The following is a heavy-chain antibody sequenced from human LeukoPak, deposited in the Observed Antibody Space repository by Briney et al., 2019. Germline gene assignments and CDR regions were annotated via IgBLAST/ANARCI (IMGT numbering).Heavy chain of an antibody. CDR2: INHSGST. D-gene: IGHD6-13*01. Sequence: SETLSLTCAVYGGSFSGYYWSWIRQPPGKGLEWIGEINHSGSTNYNPSLKSRVTISVDTSKNQFSLKLSSVTAADTAVYYCARHLAAAGSWMGGWGQGTLVTVSS. CDR3: ARHLAAAGSWMGG. CDR1: GGSFSGYY. V-gene: IGHV4-34*01. J-gene: IGHJ4*02.